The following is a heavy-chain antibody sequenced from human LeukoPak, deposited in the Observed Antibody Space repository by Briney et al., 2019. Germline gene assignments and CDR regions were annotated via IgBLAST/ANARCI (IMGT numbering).Heavy chain of an antibody. CDR1: GFTVSSND. CDR2: IYGGGST. CDR3: ASNPGSSGYSSVY. J-gene: IGHJ4*02. V-gene: IGHV3-66*01. D-gene: IGHD3-22*01. Sequence: PGGSLRLSFAASGFTVSSNDVGWVRQAPRKWMELVSVIYGGGSTYYADSVKGRFTLSRDNSTNTLSLQTTRMRAEDTAVYYRASNPGSSGYSSVYWGQATLVTVSS.